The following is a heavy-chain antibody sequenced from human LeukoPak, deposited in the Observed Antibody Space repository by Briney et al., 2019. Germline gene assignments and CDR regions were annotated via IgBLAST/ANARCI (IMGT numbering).Heavy chain of an antibody. V-gene: IGHV3-23*01. CDR3: AKDRVGSQLERPGWFDP. Sequence: GGSLRLSCAASGFTFSSYAMSWVRQAPGKGLEWVSAISGGGGSTYYADSVKGRFTISRDNSKNTLYLQMNSLRAEDTAVYYCAKDRVGSQLERPGWFDPWGQGTLVTVSS. J-gene: IGHJ5*02. CDR1: GFTFSSYA. D-gene: IGHD1-1*01. CDR2: ISGGGGST.